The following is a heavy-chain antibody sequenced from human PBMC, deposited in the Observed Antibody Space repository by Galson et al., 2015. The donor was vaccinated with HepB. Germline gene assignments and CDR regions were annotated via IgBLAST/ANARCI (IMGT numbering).Heavy chain of an antibody. Sequence: ETLSFTCTVSGGSISSSSYYWGWIRQPPGKGLEWIGSIYYSGSTYYNPSLKSRVTISVDTSKNQFSLKLSSVTAADTAVYYCARDQWVHKQQLEIDYWGQGTLVTVSS. D-gene: IGHD6-13*01. CDR3: ARDQWVHKQQLEIDY. V-gene: IGHV4-39*07. CDR1: GGSISSSSYY. J-gene: IGHJ4*02. CDR2: IYYSGST.